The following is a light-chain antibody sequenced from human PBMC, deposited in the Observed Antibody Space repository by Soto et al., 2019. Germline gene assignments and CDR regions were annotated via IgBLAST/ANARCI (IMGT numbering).Light chain of an antibody. Sequence: QSVLTQSSSASASRGSSVKLTCTLSSGHSSYIIAWHQQQPGKAPRYLMKLEGSGSYNKGSGVPDRFSGSSSGADRYLTISNLQSEDEADYYCETWDSNTHRVVFGGGTKLTVL. V-gene: IGLV4-60*03. CDR1: SGHSSYI. CDR3: ETWDSNTHRVV. J-gene: IGLJ2*01. CDR2: LEGSGSY.